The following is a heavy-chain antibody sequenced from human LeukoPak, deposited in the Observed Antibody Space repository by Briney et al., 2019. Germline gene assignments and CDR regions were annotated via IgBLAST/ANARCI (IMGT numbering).Heavy chain of an antibody. CDR2: IYYRSKWYN. CDR1: GDSVSSNIAA. J-gene: IGHJ4*02. Sequence: SQTLSHTCAISGDSVSSNIAASNWIRQSPSRGLEWLGRIYYRSKWYNDNAVSVKSRITIDPDTSKNQFSLPLKPVTTEDTAVYFCSRELSGVWFFRDYWGRGTVVSVSS. V-gene: IGHV6-1*01. D-gene: IGHD2-8*01. CDR3: SRELSGVWFFRDY.